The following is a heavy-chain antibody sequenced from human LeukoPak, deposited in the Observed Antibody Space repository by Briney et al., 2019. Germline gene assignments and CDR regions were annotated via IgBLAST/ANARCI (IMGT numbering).Heavy chain of an antibody. CDR3: ARDQGLTAPPPYGLDV. CDR1: GGTLSSSA. V-gene: IGHV1-69*04. J-gene: IGHJ6*02. D-gene: IGHD5-18*01. Sequence: SVKVSCKTSGGTLSSSAISWVRQAPGQGLEWMGSLIPVLNITRYTQKFQGRVTITADTSTSTVYMELSSLRSEETAVYYCARDQGLTAPPPYGLDVWGQGTTVIVSS. CDR2: LIPVLNIT.